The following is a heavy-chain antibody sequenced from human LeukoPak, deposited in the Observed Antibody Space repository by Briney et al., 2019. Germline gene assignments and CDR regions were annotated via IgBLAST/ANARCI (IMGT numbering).Heavy chain of an antibody. CDR2: IYYSGST. J-gene: IGHJ6*03. CDR3: ARESPGIAAAGNDHYMDV. V-gene: IGHV4-59*01. CDR1: GGSISSYY. Sequence: SETLSLTCTVSGGSISSYYWSWIRQPPGKRLEWIGYIYYSGSTNYNPSLKSRVTISVDTSKNQFSLKLSSVTAADTAVYYCARESPGIAAAGNDHYMDVWGKGTTVTVSS. D-gene: IGHD6-13*01.